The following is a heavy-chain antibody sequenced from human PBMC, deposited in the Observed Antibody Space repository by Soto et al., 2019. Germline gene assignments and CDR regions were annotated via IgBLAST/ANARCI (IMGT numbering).Heavy chain of an antibody. Sequence: QVQLQESGPGLVKPSETLSLTCTVSGGSISSYYWSWIRQPPGKGLEWIGYIYYSGSTNYNPSLKSRVTVSVNTSENQSSLKLTSVTAADTAVYYCARHIALSGSFPFDYRGKGTLVNVSS. CDR2: IYYSGST. J-gene: IGHJ4*02. CDR1: GGSISSYY. V-gene: IGHV4-59*08. CDR3: ARHIALSGSFPFDY. D-gene: IGHD3-3*01.